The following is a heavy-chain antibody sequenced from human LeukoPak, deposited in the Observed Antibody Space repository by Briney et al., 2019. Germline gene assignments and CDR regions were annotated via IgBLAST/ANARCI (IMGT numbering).Heavy chain of an antibody. Sequence: PSETLSLTCTVSGGCISSYYWSWIRQPPGKGPEWIGYIYYSGNSNYNPSLKSRVTISADTSKNEFSLKLCSLTVPDTAAYICAPGRTWVGATFDSWGQGALVTVSS. CDR3: APGRTWVGATFDS. CDR2: IYYSGNS. V-gene: IGHV4-59*01. D-gene: IGHD4/OR15-4a*01. CDR1: GGCISSYY. J-gene: IGHJ4*02.